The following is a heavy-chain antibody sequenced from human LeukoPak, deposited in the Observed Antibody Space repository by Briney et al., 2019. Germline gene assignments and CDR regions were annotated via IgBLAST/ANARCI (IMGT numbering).Heavy chain of an antibody. J-gene: IGHJ5*02. Sequence: PGGSLRLSCATSGFTFSNAWMNWVRQAPGKGLEWVGRIRSNSDGGTIDYAAPVKGRFTLSRDDSKTTLYLQMNSLQAEDTAVYYCATDFYDSTWGQGTLVTVSS. D-gene: IGHD3-22*01. CDR3: ATDFYDST. CDR1: GFTFSNAW. CDR2: IRSNSDGGTI. V-gene: IGHV3-15*07.